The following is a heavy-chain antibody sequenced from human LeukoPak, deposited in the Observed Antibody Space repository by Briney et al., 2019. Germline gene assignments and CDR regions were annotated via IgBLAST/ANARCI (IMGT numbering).Heavy chain of an antibody. CDR3: ARQRVYGDFNDAFDI. J-gene: IGHJ3*02. CDR2: IYSGGSS. V-gene: IGHV3-66*04. D-gene: IGHD4-17*01. CDR1: GFTVSINY. Sequence: PGGSLRLSCAASGFTVSINYMSWVRQAPGKGLEWVSIIYSGGSSYYADSVEARFTISRDNSKNTLYLQMNSLRAEDTAVYYCARQRVYGDFNDAFDIWGQGTMVTVSS.